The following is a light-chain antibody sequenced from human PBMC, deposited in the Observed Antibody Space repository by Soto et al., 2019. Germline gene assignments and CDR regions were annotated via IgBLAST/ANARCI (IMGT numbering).Light chain of an antibody. CDR3: QQSYKMPS. CDR2: GTS. CDR1: RNVSID. J-gene: IGKJ5*01. V-gene: IGKV1-39*01. Sequence: EIPLTQSPSSLAASVGYILALTGRASRNVSIDLNWYPQKPGKGPTLLIHGTSNLQIGVPARFSCSGSGTEFTLTISSLEPEDFGTYYCQQSYKMPSFGQGTRLEIK.